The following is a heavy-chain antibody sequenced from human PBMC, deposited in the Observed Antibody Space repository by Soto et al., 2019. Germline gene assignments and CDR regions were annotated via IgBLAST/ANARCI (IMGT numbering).Heavy chain of an antibody. CDR3: AKRSGPSFDY. CDR1: GGSISSYY. J-gene: IGHJ4*02. V-gene: IGHV4-59*01. Sequence: SETLSLTCTVSGGSISSYYWSWIRQPPGKGLEWIGYIYYSGSTNYNPSLKSRVTISVDTSKNQFSLKLSSVTAADTAVYYCAKRSGPSFDYWGQETLLTVSS. D-gene: IGHD3-10*01. CDR2: IYYSGST.